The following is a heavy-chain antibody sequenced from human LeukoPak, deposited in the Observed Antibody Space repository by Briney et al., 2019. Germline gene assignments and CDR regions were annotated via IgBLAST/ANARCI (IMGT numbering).Heavy chain of an antibody. CDR1: GYTFTSYG. D-gene: IGHD5-12*01. Sequence: ASVKVSCKASGYTFTSYGISWVRQAPGQGLEWMGWISAYNGNTNYAQKLQGRVTMTTDTSTSTAYMELRSLRSDDTAVYYCARDTGLQYSGYDHDSWGQGTLVTVSS. CDR3: ARDTGLQYSGYDHDS. J-gene: IGHJ4*02. CDR2: ISAYNGNT. V-gene: IGHV1-18*01.